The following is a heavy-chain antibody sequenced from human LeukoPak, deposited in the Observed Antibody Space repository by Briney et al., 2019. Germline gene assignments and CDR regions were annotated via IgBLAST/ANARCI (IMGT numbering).Heavy chain of an antibody. CDR1: GVTFSNYE. V-gene: IGHV3-48*03. J-gene: IGHJ4*02. CDR2: ISDHGKSR. Sequence: GGSLRLSCVASGVTFSNYEMNWVRQTPGQGLEWVSYISDHGKSRNYVDSVKGRFTISRDNAKNSLYLQMNSLRVGDTAIYFCARARIAAPLLDYWGQGTLVTVSS. CDR3: ARARIAAPLLDY. D-gene: IGHD6-13*01.